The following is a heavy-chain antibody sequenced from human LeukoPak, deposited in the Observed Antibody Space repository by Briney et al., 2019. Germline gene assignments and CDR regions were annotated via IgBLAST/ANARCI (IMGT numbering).Heavy chain of an antibody. J-gene: IGHJ4*02. CDR1: GFTFSSYG. CDR3: AKVLMYGSIAAAAPPDY. CDR2: IRYDGSNK. Sequence: GGSLRLSCAASGFTFSSYGMHWVRQAPGKGLEWVAFIRYDGSNKYYADSVKGRFTISRDNSKNTLYLQMNSLRAEDTAVYYCAKVLMYGSIAAAAPPDYWGQGTLVTVSS. V-gene: IGHV3-30*02. D-gene: IGHD6-13*01.